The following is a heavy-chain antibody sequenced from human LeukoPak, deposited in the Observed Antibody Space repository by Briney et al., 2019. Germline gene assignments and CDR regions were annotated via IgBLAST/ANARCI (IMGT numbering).Heavy chain of an antibody. J-gene: IGHJ3*02. CDR1: GGSISSYY. CDR2: IYYSGST. Sequence: SETLSLTCTVSGGSISSYYWSWIRQPPGKGLERIGYIYYSGSTNYNPSLKSRVTISVDTSKNQFSLKLSSVTAADTAVYYCARTTAATGPIDIWGQGTMVTVSS. V-gene: IGHV4-59*01. CDR3: ARTTAATGPIDI. D-gene: IGHD1-26*01.